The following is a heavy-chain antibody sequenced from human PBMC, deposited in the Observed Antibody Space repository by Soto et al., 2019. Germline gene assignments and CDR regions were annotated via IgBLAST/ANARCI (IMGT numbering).Heavy chain of an antibody. CDR2: ISGSGGST. J-gene: IGHJ2*01. V-gene: IGHV3-23*01. CDR1: GFTFSSYA. Sequence: GGSLRLSCAASGFTFSSYAMSWVRQAPGKGLEWVSAISGSGGSTYYADSVKGRFTISRDNSKNTLYLQMNSLRAEDTAVYYCAKDHSGNYYGPYWYFDLWGRGTLVTVSS. CDR3: AKDHSGNYYGPYWYFDL. D-gene: IGHD1-26*01.